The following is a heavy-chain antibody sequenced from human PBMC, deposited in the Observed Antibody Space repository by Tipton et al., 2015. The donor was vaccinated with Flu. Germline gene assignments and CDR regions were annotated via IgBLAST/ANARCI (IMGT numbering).Heavy chain of an antibody. CDR1: GFTFSSYG. CDR2: IWYDGSNK. CDR3: GRDRPPPVGPNGMDV. D-gene: IGHD3/OR15-3a*01. V-gene: IGHV3-33*01. J-gene: IGHJ6*02. Sequence: SLRLSCAASGFTFSSYGMHWVRQAPGKGLEWVAVIWYDGSNKYYADSVKGRFTISRDNSKNTLYLQMNSLRAEETAVYYFGRDRPPPVGPNGMDVWGQGTTVTVSS.